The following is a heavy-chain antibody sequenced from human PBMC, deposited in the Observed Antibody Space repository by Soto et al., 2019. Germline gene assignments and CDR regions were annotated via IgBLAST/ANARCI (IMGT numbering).Heavy chain of an antibody. CDR2: IWYDGSNK. CDR1: GFTFSSYG. CDR3: ARDPGWIAVAGTDYYDMDV. Sequence: QVQLVESGGGVVQPGRSLRLSCAASGFTFSSYGMHWVRQATGKGLGWVAVIWYDGSNKYYADSVKGRFTISRDNSKNTLYLQMNSLGAEDTAVYYCARDPGWIAVAGTDYYDMDVWGQGTTGTVSS. J-gene: IGHJ6*02. V-gene: IGHV3-33*01. D-gene: IGHD6-19*01.